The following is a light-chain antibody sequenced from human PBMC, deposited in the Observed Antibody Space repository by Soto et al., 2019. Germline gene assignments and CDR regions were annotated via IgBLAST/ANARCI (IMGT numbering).Light chain of an antibody. CDR1: QGISSY. J-gene: IGKJ2*01. CDR2: AAS. V-gene: IGKV1-8*01. Sequence: AIRMTQSPSSFSASTGDRVTITCRASQGISSYLAWYQQKPGKAPKLLIYAASTLQSGVPSRFSGSGSGTDVTLTSSCLQSEDFATYYCQQYYSYPLYTFGQGTKLEIK. CDR3: QQYYSYPLYT.